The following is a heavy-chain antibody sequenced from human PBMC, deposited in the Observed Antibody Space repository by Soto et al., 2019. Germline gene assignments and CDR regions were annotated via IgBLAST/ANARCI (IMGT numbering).Heavy chain of an antibody. CDR2: IYNDGTYS. CDR3: TRGPRPISTGTGAY. V-gene: IGHV3-74*01. CDR1: GFIFKVYW. J-gene: IGHJ4*02. Sequence: GGSLRLSCAASGFIFKVYWMHWVRQSPGKGLVWISRIYNDGTYSDYADSVRGRFTISRDNVNDTLYLQMNNLRAEDSGLYYCTRGPRPISTGTGAYWGQGTQVTVSS. D-gene: IGHD3-10*01.